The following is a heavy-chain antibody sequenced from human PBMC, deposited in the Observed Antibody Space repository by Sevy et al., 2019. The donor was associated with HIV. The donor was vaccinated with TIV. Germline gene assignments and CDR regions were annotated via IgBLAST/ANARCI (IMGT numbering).Heavy chain of an antibody. CDR2: INHSGST. Sequence: SETLSITCAVYGGSFSGYYWSWIRQPPGKGLEWIGEINHSGSTNYNPSLKSRVTISVDTSKNQFSLKLSSVTAADTAVYYCARKANRVRYFDYWGQGTLVTVSS. J-gene: IGHJ4*02. V-gene: IGHV4-34*01. D-gene: IGHD1-1*01. CDR3: ARKANRVRYFDY. CDR1: GGSFSGYY.